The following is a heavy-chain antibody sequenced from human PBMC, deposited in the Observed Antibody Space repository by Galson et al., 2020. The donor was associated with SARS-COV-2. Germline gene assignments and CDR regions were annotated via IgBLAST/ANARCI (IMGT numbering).Heavy chain of an antibody. D-gene: IGHD3-3*01. CDR1: GFTFSSYG. V-gene: IGHV3-33*06. CDR2: IWYDGSTK. J-gene: IGHJ4*02. Sequence: QLGEFLKISCAASGFTFSSYGMHWVRQAPGKGLEWVAVIWYDGSTKYYADSVKGRFTISRDNSKNTLYLQMNSLRAEDTAVYDCAKSHYDFWGGRIDYWGQGTLFTVSS. CDR3: AKSHYDFWGGRIDY.